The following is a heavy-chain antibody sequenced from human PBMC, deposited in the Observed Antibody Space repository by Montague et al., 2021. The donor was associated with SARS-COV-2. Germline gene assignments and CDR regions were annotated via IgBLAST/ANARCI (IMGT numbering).Heavy chain of an antibody. CDR1: GFPSSSYA. V-gene: IGHV3-30*04. Sequence: SLSLSCAASGFPSSSYALHWVRQAPGKGLEWVADISHEGSYKYYADSVKGRFTISRDNSKNTLYLDMNSLRAEDTALYYCARDLESTGYFDPYYYHGMDVWGQGTTVTVSS. D-gene: IGHD3-9*01. CDR2: ISHEGSYK. J-gene: IGHJ6*02. CDR3: ARDLESTGYFDPYYYHGMDV.